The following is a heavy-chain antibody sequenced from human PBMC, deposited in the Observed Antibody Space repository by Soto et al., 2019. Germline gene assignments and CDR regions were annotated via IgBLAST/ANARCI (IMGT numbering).Heavy chain of an antibody. D-gene: IGHD3-10*01. CDR3: GRGASGSYRLDY. CDR2: INSDGSST. Sequence: EVQLVESGGGLVQPGRSLRLSCAASGLTFSSYWMQWVRQAPGKGLVWVSRINSDGSSTNYADSVKGQFTISRDNAKNTLYLQMNSLRAEDTAVYYCGRGASGSYRLDYWGQGTLVTVSS. J-gene: IGHJ4*02. CDR1: GLTFSSYW. V-gene: IGHV3-74*01.